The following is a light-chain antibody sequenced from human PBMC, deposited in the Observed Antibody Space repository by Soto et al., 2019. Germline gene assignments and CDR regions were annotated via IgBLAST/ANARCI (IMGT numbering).Light chain of an antibody. J-gene: IGLJ1*01. V-gene: IGLV2-14*03. CDR1: SSDVSGYDF. CDR3: SSDISSSTLEV. CDR2: DVT. Sequence: QSALTQPASVSGSPGQSITISCTGTSSDVSGYDFVSWFQQHPGKAPKLMIYDVTNRPSGVSDRFSGSKSANTASLTISGLQAEDEADDYCSSDISSSTLEVFGTGTKV.